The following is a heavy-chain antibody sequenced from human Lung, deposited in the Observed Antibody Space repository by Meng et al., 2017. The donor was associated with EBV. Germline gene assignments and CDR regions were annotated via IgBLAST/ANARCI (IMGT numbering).Heavy chain of an antibody. V-gene: IGHV3-23*04. D-gene: IGHD4-17*01. Sequence: EVRVVELGGGVVKAGGSLRLSCAASGFTFSNAWMSWGRQAPGKGLEWVSAISGSGGSTYYADSVKGRFTISRDNSKNTLYLQMNSLRAEDTAVYYCAKDTSTVTTGDRFDYWGQGTLVTVSS. CDR3: AKDTSTVTTGDRFDY. CDR2: ISGSGGST. CDR1: GFTFSNAW. J-gene: IGHJ4*02.